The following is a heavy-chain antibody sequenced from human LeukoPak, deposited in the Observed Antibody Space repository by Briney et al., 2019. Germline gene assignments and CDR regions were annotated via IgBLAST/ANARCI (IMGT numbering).Heavy chain of an antibody. Sequence: SETLSLTCTVSGDPICYFYWNWIRQPPGKALEWIGHIYYSGTTSTNYNPSLKSRVTMSVDRFNNHFSLRLSSVTAADTAIYYCARSDYIWGSYRYWGQGTLVTVSS. V-gene: IGHV4-59*01. J-gene: IGHJ4*02. CDR3: ARSDYIWGSYRY. CDR2: IYYSGTTST. CDR1: GDPICYFY. D-gene: IGHD3-16*02.